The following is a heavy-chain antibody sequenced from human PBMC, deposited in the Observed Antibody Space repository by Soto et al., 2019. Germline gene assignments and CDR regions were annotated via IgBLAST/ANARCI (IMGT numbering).Heavy chain of an antibody. CDR3: AKGSWSYGAIEY. D-gene: IGHD1-26*01. J-gene: IGHJ4*02. CDR2: ISYDVSNK. Sequence: QVQLVESGGGVVKPGRSLRLSCAASGFTFSSYGMHWVRQAPGKGLEWVAVISYDVSNKYYADSVKGRFTISRDNSKSTLYLQMRSLRAEDRAVYYCAKGSWSYGAIEYWGQGTLVTVSS. CDR1: GFTFSSYG. V-gene: IGHV3-30*18.